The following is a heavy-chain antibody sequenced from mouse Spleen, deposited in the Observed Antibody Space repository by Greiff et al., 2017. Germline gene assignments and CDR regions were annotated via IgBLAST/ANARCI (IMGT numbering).Heavy chain of an antibody. D-gene: IGHD2-1*01. CDR1: GFNIKDDY. V-gene: IGHV14-4*01. CDR2: IDPENGDT. CDR3: TTNYGNYLFAY. J-gene: IGHJ3*01. Sequence: VQLKQSGAELVRPGASVKLSCTASGFNIKDDYMHWVKQRPEQGLEWIGWIDPENGDTEYASKFQGKATITADTSSNTAYLQLSSLTSEDTAVYYCTTNYGNYLFAYWGQGTLVTVSA.